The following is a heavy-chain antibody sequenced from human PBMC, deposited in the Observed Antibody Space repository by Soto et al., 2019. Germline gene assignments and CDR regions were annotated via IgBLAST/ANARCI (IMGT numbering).Heavy chain of an antibody. D-gene: IGHD3-10*01. V-gene: IGHV4-4*07. CDR1: GGSISSYY. J-gene: IGHJ6*02. CDR2: IYTSGST. CDR3: ARGDYYGSGGPIPYGMDF. Sequence: SETLSLTCTVSGGSISSYYWSWIRQPAGKGLEWIGRIYTSGSTNYNPSLKSRVTMSVDTSKNQFPLKLSSVTAADTAVYYCARGDYYGSGGPIPYGMDFCGQGTTVTVSS.